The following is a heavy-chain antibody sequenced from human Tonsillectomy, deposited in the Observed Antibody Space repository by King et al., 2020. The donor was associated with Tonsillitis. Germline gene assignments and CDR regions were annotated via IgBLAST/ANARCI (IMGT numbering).Heavy chain of an antibody. V-gene: IGHV1-69*01. CDR2: IIPLFGSK. J-gene: IGHJ3*02. CDR3: ARGGNYLNDAFDI. D-gene: IGHD1-26*01. CDR1: GGTFSSYA. Sequence: VQLGESGAEVKKPGSSGKVSCKASGGTFSSYAVSWGRQAPGQGLEWMGGIIPLFGSKNYAQKLQCRVTNTADESTSTAYMELTSLRSEDTAVYYCARGGNYLNDAFDIWGQGTMVTVSS.